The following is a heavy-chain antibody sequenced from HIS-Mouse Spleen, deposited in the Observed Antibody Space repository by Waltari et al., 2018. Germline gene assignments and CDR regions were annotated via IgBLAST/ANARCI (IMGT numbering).Heavy chain of an antibody. CDR2: ISWNSGSI. Sequence: EVQLVESGGGLVQPGRSLRLSCAASGFPFDGYAMPRVRQAPGKGLEWVSGISWNSGSIGYADSVKGRFTISRDNAKNSLYLQMNSLRAEDTALYYCAKIGGGCTNGVCYDYWGQGTLVTVSS. CDR3: AKIGGGCTNGVCYDY. CDR1: GFPFDGYA. V-gene: IGHV3-9*01. D-gene: IGHD2-8*01. J-gene: IGHJ4*02.